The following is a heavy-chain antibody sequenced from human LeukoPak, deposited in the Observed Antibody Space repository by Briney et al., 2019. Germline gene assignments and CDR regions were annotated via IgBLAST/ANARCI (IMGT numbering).Heavy chain of an antibody. CDR3: VKPYYYDSSGQWAFDY. CDR2: ISWDSGNI. V-gene: IGHV3-9*01. J-gene: IGHJ4*02. Sequence: GGSLRLSCAASGFTFSSYWMHWVRQAPGKGLEWVSAISWDSGNIGYADSVKGRFTVSRDNAKNSLYLEMNSLSSEDTALYYCVKPYYYDSSGQWAFDYWGQGALVTVSS. CDR1: GFTFSSYW. D-gene: IGHD3-22*01.